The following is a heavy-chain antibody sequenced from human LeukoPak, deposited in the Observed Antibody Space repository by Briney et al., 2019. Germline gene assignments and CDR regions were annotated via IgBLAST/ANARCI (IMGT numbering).Heavy chain of an antibody. CDR1: GDFISSTNW. Sequence: SETLSLTCTVSGDFISSTNWWNWVRQPPGKGLEWIGEIYHTGSTYYNPSLKSRVTISVDKSKNQFSLKLTSVTAADTAVYYCASWPLVDNSVVPYWGQGTVVTVSS. V-gene: IGHV4-4*02. CDR3: ASWPLVDNSVVPY. CDR2: IYHTGST. D-gene: IGHD1-20*01. J-gene: IGHJ3*01.